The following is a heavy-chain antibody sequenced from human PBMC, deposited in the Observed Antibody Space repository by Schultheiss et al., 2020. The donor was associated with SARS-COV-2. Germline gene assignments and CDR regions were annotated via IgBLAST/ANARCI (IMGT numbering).Heavy chain of an antibody. D-gene: IGHD3-3*01. CDR3: ARMGARLRFLSWYYYGMDV. V-gene: IGHV4-34*01. CDR1: GGSFSGYY. J-gene: IGHJ6*02. Sequence: SETLSLTCAVYGGSFSGYYWSWIRQPPGKGLEWIGEINHSGSTTYNPSLKSRVTISVDTSKNQFSLKLSSVTAADTAVYYCARMGARLRFLSWYYYGMDVWGQGTTVTVSS. CDR2: INHSGST.